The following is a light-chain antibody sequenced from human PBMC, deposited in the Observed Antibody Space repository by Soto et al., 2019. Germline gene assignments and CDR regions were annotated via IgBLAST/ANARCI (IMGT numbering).Light chain of an antibody. J-gene: IGKJ1*01. CDR2: DAP. CDR3: QQCYMGWT. CDR1: QSISRS. Sequence: DIQMTQSPSTLSASVGDRVTITCRASQSISRSLAWYQHQPGKAPKLLIYDAPSLESGVPSRFSGIGSGTEFTLSISSLQPEDFGTYYCQQCYMGWTFGQGTKVDIK. V-gene: IGKV1-5*01.